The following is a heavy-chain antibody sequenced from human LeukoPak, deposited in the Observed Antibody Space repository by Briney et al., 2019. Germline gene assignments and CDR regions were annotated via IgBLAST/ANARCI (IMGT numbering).Heavy chain of an antibody. CDR3: ARDLSSSWSHCFDY. J-gene: IGHJ4*02. V-gene: IGHV3-48*04. CDR2: ISSSSSTI. CDR1: GFTFSSYS. Sequence: GGSLRLSCAASGFTFSSYSMNWVRQAPGKGLEWVSYISSSSSTIYYADSVKGRFTISRDNAKNSLYLQMNSLRAEDTAVYYCARDLSSSWSHCFDYWGQGTLVTVSS. D-gene: IGHD6-13*01.